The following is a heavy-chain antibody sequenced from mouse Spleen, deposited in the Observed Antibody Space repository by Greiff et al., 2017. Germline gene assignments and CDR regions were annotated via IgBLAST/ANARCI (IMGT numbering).Heavy chain of an antibody. J-gene: IGHJ4*01. Sequence: QVQLQQSGAELARPGASVKMSCKASGYTFTSYTMHWVKQRPGQGLEWIGYINPSSGYTKYNQKFKDKATLTADKSSSTAYMQLSSLTSEDSAVYYCARSGNYNYAMDYWGQGTSVTVSS. CDR2: INPSSGYT. CDR3: ARSGNYNYAMDY. CDR1: GYTFTSYT. V-gene: IGHV1-4*01. D-gene: IGHD2-1*01.